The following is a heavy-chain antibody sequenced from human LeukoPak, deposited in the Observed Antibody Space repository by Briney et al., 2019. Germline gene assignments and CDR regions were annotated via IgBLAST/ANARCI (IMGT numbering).Heavy chain of an antibody. Sequence: PSETLSLTCSVSGGSVNSGSYYWSWIRQPPGKGLEWIGYIYYSGSTYYNPSLKSRVTISVDTSKNQFSLKLSSVTAADTAVYYCARVGPYYYDSSAYSWGQGTLVTVSS. J-gene: IGHJ5*02. V-gene: IGHV4-31*03. CDR1: GGSVNSGSYY. CDR3: ARVGPYYYDSSAYS. CDR2: IYYSGST. D-gene: IGHD3-22*01.